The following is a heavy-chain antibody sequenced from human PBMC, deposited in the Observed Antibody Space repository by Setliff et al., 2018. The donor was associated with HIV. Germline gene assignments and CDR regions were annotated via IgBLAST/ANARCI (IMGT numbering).Heavy chain of an antibody. CDR2: IYPSGGST. V-gene: IGHV1-46*01. Sequence: ASVKVSCKASGYTFTSYYMHWVRQAPGQGLEWMGIIYPSGGSTSYAQKFQGRVTMTRDTTTSTVYMQLGSLRSEDTAVYYCATSSVAMTAGGDLDYWGQGTLVTVSS. CDR3: ATSSVAMTAGGDLDY. CDR1: GYTFTSYY. D-gene: IGHD6-13*01. J-gene: IGHJ4*02.